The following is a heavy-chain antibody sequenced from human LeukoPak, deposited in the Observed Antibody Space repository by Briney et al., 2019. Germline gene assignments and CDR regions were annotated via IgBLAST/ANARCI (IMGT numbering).Heavy chain of an antibody. Sequence: KTSETLSLTCAVYGGSFSGYYWSWIRQPPGKGLEWIGEINHSGSTNYNPSLKSRVTISVDTSKNQFSLKLSSVTAADTAVYYCAREMIINNYYGSGSYCYFDYWGQGTLVTVSS. V-gene: IGHV4-34*01. CDR3: AREMIINNYYGSGSYCYFDY. CDR2: INHSGST. D-gene: IGHD3-10*01. CDR1: GGSFSGYY. J-gene: IGHJ4*02.